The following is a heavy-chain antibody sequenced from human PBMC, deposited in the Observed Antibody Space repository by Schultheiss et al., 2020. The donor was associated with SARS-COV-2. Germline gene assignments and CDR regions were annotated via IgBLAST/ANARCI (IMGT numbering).Heavy chain of an antibody. Sequence: GGSLRLSCAASGFTFRNYWMDWVRQAPGKGLEWVSSISSSSSYIYYADSVKGRFTISRDNSRNTLYLQMNSLRAEDTAVYYCAKDPPKADYWGQGTLVTVSS. V-gene: IGHV3-21*04. CDR2: ISSSSSYI. CDR3: AKDPPKADY. CDR1: GFTFRNYW. J-gene: IGHJ4*02.